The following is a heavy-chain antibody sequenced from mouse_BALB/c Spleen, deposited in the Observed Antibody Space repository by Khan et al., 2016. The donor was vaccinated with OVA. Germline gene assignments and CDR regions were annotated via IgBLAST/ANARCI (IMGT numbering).Heavy chain of an antibody. D-gene: IGHD2-12*01. CDR2: IWNDGTT. V-gene: IGHV2-6-1*01. CDR3: ARQPYYLYNIMDD. Sequence: QVQLKESGPGLAAPSQSLSITCTISGFSLTNYGVHWVRQPPGKGLEWLVVIWNDGTTTYNSALKSRLTITKDNSQSQVFLKMNSLQTDDTAIYFCARQPYYLYNIMDDWGQGPSVTVSS. CDR1: GFSLTNYG. J-gene: IGHJ4*01.